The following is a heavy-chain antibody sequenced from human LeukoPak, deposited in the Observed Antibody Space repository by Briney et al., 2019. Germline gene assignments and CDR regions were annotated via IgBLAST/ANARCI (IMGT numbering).Heavy chain of an antibody. J-gene: IGHJ4*02. CDR1: GFTFSGYS. V-gene: IGHV3-23*01. D-gene: IGHD2-15*01. CDR2: MSSSDDGR. CDR3: AKAPVTSCRGAFCYPFDY. Sequence: GGSLRLSCAASGFTFSGYSMNWVRQAPGKGLEWVSAMSSSDDGRYYAASVRGRFTISRDTSRSTLYLQMNSLRAGDAAVYYCAKAPVTSCRGAFCYPFDYWGQGTLVTVSS.